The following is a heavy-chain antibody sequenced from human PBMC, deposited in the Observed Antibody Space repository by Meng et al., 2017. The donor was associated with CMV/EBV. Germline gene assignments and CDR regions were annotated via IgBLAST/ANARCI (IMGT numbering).Heavy chain of an antibody. D-gene: IGHD1-26*01. CDR1: GFTFSSYG. CDR2: IRYDGSNK. V-gene: IGHV3-30*02. J-gene: IGHJ6*02. CDR3: ARTIVGATPIPSNYYYYGMDV. Sequence: GESLKISCAASGFTFSSYGMHWVRQAPGKGLEWVAFIRYDGSNKYYADSVKGRFTISRDNSKNTLYLQMNSLRAEDTAVYYCARTIVGATPIPSNYYYYGMDVWGQGTTVTVSS.